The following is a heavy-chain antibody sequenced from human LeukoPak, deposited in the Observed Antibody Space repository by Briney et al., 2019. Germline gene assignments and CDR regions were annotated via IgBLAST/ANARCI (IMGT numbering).Heavy chain of an antibody. CDR2: ISAYNGNT. J-gene: IGHJ4*02. CDR3: ARVLMNYYDSSGYSPRFDY. D-gene: IGHD3-22*01. Sequence: ASVKVSCKASGYTFTSYGFSWVRQAPGQGLEWMGGISAYNGNTNYAQKLQGRVTMTTDTSTSTAYMELGSLRSDDTAVYYCARVLMNYYDSSGYSPRFDYWGQGTLVTVSS. V-gene: IGHV1-18*01. CDR1: GYTFTSYG.